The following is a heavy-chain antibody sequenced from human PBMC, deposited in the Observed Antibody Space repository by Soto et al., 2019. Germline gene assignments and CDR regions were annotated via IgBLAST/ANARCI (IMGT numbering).Heavy chain of an antibody. CDR2: IMPIFGTP. D-gene: IGHD3-10*01. Sequence: ASVKVSCKASGGTFGSYVISWLRQAPGQGFEWMGGIMPIFGTPNYAQKFRGRVTISADESTSTAYLELSSLTSDDTAVYYCARVHSSGIFYFVDPWGQGTLVTVSS. CDR3: ARVHSSGIFYFVDP. CDR1: GGTFGSYV. V-gene: IGHV1-69*13. J-gene: IGHJ5*02.